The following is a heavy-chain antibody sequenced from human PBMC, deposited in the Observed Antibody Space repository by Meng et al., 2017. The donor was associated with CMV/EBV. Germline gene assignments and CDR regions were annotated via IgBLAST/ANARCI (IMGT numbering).Heavy chain of an antibody. CDR2: IYYSGST. V-gene: IGHV4-61*01. Sequence: SETLSLTCTVSGGSVSSGSYYWSWIRQPPGKGLEWIGYIYYSGSTNYNPSLKSRVTISVDTSKNQFPLKLSSVTAAATAVYYCAREEYISSSLDYWGQGTLVTVSS. CDR3: AREEYISSSLDY. J-gene: IGHJ4*02. D-gene: IGHD6-6*01. CDR1: GGSVSSGSYY.